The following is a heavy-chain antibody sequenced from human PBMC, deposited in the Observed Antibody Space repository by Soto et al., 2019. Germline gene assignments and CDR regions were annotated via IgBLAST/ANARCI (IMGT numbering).Heavy chain of an antibody. CDR1: GGAIRSRSYH. D-gene: IGHD6-6*01. J-gene: IGHJ5*02. CDR2: IYYSGST. V-gene: IGHV4-39*07. Sequence: TRTVAGGAIRSRSYHRGWISQPPGKGLEWIGSIYYSGSTYYNPSLKSRDTISVDRSKNQFSLKLSSVTAADTAVYYCARERPDGARLDPWGQGTLVTVSS. CDR3: ARERPDGARLDP.